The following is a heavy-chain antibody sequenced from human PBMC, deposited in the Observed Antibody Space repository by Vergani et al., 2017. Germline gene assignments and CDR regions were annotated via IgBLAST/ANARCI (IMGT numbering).Heavy chain of an antibody. D-gene: IGHD3-9*01. Sequence: EVQLVESGGGLVKPGGSLRLSCAASGFTFSSYSMNWVRHAPGKGLEWVSSISSSSSYIYYADSVKGRFTISRDNAKNSLYLQMNSLRAEDTAVYYCARDYILTGYVDYWGQGTLVTVSS. V-gene: IGHV3-21*01. J-gene: IGHJ4*02. CDR1: GFTFSSYS. CDR3: ARDYILTGYVDY. CDR2: ISSSSSYI.